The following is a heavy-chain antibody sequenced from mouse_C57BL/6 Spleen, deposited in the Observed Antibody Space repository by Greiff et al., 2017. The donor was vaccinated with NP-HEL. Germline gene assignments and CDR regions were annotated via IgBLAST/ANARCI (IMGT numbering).Heavy chain of an antibody. V-gene: IGHV1-59*01. CDR1: GYTFTSYW. J-gene: IGHJ3*01. Sequence: QVQLKQPGAELVRPGTSVKLSCKASGYTFTSYWMHWVKQRPGQGLEWIGVIDPSDSYTNYNQKFKGKATLTVDTSSSTAYMQLSSLTSEDSAVYYCASYDYDEEFAYWGQGTLVTVSA. CDR2: IDPSDSYT. D-gene: IGHD2-4*01. CDR3: ASYDYDEEFAY.